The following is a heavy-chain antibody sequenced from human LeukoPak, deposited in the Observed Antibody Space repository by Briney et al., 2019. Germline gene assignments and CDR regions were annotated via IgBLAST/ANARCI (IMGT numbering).Heavy chain of an antibody. J-gene: IGHJ4*02. CDR3: ARLRDIVVVPAAIDY. CDR2: ISSSSSTI. D-gene: IGHD2-2*02. V-gene: IGHV3-48*01. CDR1: GFTFSSYS. Sequence: PAGSLRLSCAASGFTFSSYSMNWVRQAPGKGLEWVSYISSSSSTIYYADSVKGRFTISRDNAKNSLYLQMNSLRAEDTALYYCARLRDIVVVPAAIDYWGQGTLVTVSS.